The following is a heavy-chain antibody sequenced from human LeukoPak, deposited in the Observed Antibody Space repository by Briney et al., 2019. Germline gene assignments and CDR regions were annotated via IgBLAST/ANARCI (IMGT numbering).Heavy chain of an antibody. Sequence: QPGGSLRLPCTASGFTFSRYWMHWARQFPGKGLVWVSRINRDGSSIRYADSVKGRFTISRDNAKNTLYLQMNSLRGEDTALYYCARELVVRAWDYFDYWGKGILVTVS. V-gene: IGHV3-74*01. CDR1: GFTFSRYW. CDR3: ARELVVRAWDYFDY. J-gene: IGHJ4*02. D-gene: IGHD2-2*01. CDR2: INRDGSSI.